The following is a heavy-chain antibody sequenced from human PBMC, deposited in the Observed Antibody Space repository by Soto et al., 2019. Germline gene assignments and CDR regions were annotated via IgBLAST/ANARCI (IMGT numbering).Heavy chain of an antibody. J-gene: IGHJ3*02. Sequence: TGGSLRLSCAASGFTFSSYAMHWVRQAPGKGLEWVAVISYDGSNKYYADSVKGRFTISRDNSKNTLYLQMNSLRAEDTAVYYCARVQGGDSKGAFDIWGQGTMVTVSS. V-gene: IGHV3-30-3*01. CDR3: ARVQGGDSKGAFDI. D-gene: IGHD4-17*01. CDR2: ISYDGSNK. CDR1: GFTFSSYA.